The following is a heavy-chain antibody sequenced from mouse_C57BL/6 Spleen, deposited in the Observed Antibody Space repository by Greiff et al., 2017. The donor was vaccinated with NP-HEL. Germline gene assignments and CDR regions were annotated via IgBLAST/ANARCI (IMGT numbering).Heavy chain of an antibody. CDR1: SYTFTGYW. CDR2: IYPGSGST. D-gene: IGHD1-1*01. CDR3: ARPYGSSFSWFAY. J-gene: IGHJ3*01. V-gene: IGHV1-55*01. Sequence: QVQLQQPGAELVKPGASVKMSCKASSYTFTGYWITWMKQRPGQGLEWIGDIYPGSGSTNYNEKFKSKATLSVDTSSSTAYMQLSSLTSEDSAVYYCARPYGSSFSWFAYWGQGTLVTVSA.